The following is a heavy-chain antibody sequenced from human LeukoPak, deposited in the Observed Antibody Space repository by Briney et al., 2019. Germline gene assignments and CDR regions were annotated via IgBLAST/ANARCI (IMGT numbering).Heavy chain of an antibody. V-gene: IGHV3-21*01. Sequence: GGSLRLSCAASGFTFSSYSMNWVRQAPGKGLEWVSSISSSSSYIYYADSVKGRFTISRDNAKNSLYLQMNSLRAEDTAVYYCARDYYDILSNYYYYMDVWGKGTTVTISS. CDR1: GFTFSSYS. D-gene: IGHD3-9*01. CDR2: ISSSSSYI. CDR3: ARDYYDILSNYYYYMDV. J-gene: IGHJ6*03.